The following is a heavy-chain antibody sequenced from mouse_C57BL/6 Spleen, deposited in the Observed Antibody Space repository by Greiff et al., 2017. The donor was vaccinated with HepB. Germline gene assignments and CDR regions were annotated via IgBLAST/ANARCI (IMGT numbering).Heavy chain of an antibody. V-gene: IGHV3-6*01. Sequence: EVKLVESGPGLVKPSQSLSLTCSVTGYSITSGYYWNWIRQFPGNKLEWMGYISYDGSNNYNPSLKNRISITRDTSKNQFFLKLNSVTTEDTATYYCATSITTVVAPFDYWGQGTTLTVSS. CDR2: ISYDGSN. CDR3: ATSITTVVAPFDY. CDR1: GYSITSGYY. D-gene: IGHD1-1*01. J-gene: IGHJ2*01.